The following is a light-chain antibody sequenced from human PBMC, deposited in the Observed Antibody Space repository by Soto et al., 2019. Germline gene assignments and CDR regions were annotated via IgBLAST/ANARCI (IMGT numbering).Light chain of an antibody. CDR2: GAS. J-gene: IGKJ1*01. Sequence: EIVMMQFPATLSVSPGERVTLSCRASQSVSQSVTTNLAWYQQKPGQAPRLLIYGASNRATGIPGRFSGSGSGTDFTLTISRLEPEDFAVYYCQQYGSSGTFGQGTKVDIK. CDR3: QQYGSSGT. V-gene: IGKV3-20*01. CDR1: QSVSQSVTTN.